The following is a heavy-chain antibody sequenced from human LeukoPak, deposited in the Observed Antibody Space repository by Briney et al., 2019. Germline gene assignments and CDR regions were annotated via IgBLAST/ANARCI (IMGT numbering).Heavy chain of an antibody. D-gene: IGHD2/OR15-2a*01. J-gene: IGHJ4*02. V-gene: IGHV3-23*01. CDR2: IRSSGGST. CDR3: AKDLGVIVLAGMAT. CDR1: GYTLKNYA. Sequence: LTGGSLRLSCAASGYTLKNYAMTWVRQAPGKGLELVSVIRSSGGSTYYADSVKGRFTISRDNSKNTLYLQMNSLRAEERAVYYCAKDLGVIVLAGMATGGPGTPVTVS.